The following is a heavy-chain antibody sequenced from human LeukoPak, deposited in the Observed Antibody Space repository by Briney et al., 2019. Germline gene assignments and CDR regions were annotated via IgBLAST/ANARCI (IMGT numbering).Heavy chain of an antibody. V-gene: IGHV3-21*01. CDR2: ISSTSGYI. Sequence: PGGSLRLSCAASRFTLSTYSMNWVRQAPGKGLEWVSSISSTSGYIYYADSVGGRFTISRDNAKNSLYLQMNSLRAEDTAVYYCARVRQSGMTYDAFDIWGQGTMVTVSS. CDR3: ARVRQSGMTYDAFDI. D-gene: IGHD5-24*01. J-gene: IGHJ3*02. CDR1: RFTLSTYS.